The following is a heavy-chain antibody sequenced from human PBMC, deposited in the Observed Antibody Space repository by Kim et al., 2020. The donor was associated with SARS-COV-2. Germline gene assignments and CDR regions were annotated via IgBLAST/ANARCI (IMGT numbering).Heavy chain of an antibody. CDR3: ARASVDTAMQTYYYYGMDV. J-gene: IGHJ6*02. CDR1: GGTFSSYA. V-gene: IGHV1-69*13. Sequence: SVKVSCKASGGTFSSYAISWVRQAPGQGLEWMGGIIPIFGTANYAQKFQGRVTITADESTSTAYMELSSLRSEDTAVYYCARASVDTAMQTYYYYGMDVWGQGTTVTVSS. CDR2: IIPIFGTA. D-gene: IGHD5-18*01.